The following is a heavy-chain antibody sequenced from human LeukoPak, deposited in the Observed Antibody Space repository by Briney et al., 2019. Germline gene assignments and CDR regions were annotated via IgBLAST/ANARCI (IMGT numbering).Heavy chain of an antibody. V-gene: IGHV4-61*02. CDR2: IYTSGST. CDR3: ARESIAARPYDAFDI. CDR1: GGSISSGSYY. Sequence: SETLSLTSTVSGGSISSGSYYWSWIRQPAGKGLEWIGRIYTSGSTNYNPSLKSRVTISVDTSKNQFSLKLSSVTAADTAVYYCARESIAARPYDAFDIWGQGTMVTVSS. J-gene: IGHJ3*02. D-gene: IGHD6-6*01.